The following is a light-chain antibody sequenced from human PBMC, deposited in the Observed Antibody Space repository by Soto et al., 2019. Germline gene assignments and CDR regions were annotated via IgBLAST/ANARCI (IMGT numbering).Light chain of an antibody. Sequence: DIQLTQSPSFLSAFVGDTVTITCRASQAMSTYLAWYQQKPGKVPKLLIRSASTLQSGVPPRFSGGGSGTKFPPKTRPLRPDDFGFYFFKQFRGYHLVLGGGTKV. J-gene: IGKJ4*01. CDR1: QAMSTY. V-gene: IGKV1-9*01. CDR3: KQFRGYHLV. CDR2: SAS.